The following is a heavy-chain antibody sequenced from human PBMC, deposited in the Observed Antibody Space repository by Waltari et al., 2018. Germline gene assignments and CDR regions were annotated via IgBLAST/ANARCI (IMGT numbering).Heavy chain of an antibody. CDR1: GYTFTGYS. D-gene: IGHD3-10*01. Sequence: QVQLLQSGDEVKKPGASVKVSCQASGYTFTGYSMHWVRQAPGQGLEWMGRINPNSGGTDYAQKFLGRVTMTRDTSTSTAYMELSSLTSDDTAVYYCARIPAWYGEILNYWGQGTLVTVSS. V-gene: IGHV1-2*06. CDR3: ARIPAWYGEILNY. CDR2: INPNSGGT. J-gene: IGHJ4*02.